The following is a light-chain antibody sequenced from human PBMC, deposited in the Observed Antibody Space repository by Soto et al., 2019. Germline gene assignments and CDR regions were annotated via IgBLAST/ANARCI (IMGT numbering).Light chain of an antibody. CDR3: EQYGSSPPYT. CDR1: QSVSSSY. Sequence: EIVLTQSPVTLSLSPGERATLSCRASQSVSSSYLAWYQQKPGQAPRLLIYGASSMATRIPDRFSGSGSGTDFTLAISRLKPYDFPVYYCEQYGSSPPYTFGQGNKLEIK. V-gene: IGKV3-20*01. J-gene: IGKJ2*01. CDR2: GAS.